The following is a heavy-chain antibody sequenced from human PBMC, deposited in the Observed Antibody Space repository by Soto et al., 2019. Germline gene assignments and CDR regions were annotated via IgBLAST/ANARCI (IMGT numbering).Heavy chain of an antibody. CDR2: ISSSSSYI. Sequence: EVQLVESGGGLVKPGGSLRLSCAASGFTFSSDSMNWVRQAPGKGLEWVSSISSSSSYIYYADSVKGRFTISRDNAKNSLYLQMNSLRAEDTAVYYCARGGDVVNIYLYFDLWGRGTLVTVSS. J-gene: IGHJ2*01. CDR3: ARGGDVVNIYLYFDL. D-gene: IGHD3-22*01. CDR1: GFTFSSDS. V-gene: IGHV3-21*01.